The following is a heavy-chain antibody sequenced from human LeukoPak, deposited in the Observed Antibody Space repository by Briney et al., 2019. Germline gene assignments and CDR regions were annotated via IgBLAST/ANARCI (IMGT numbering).Heavy chain of an antibody. CDR3: ARVDFGVVIGDSAHFDY. CDR1: GYTFTSYD. V-gene: IGHV1-8*01. CDR2: MNPNSGNT. Sequence: ASVKVSCKASGYTFTSYDINWVRQATGQGLEWMGWMNPNSGNTGYAQKFQGRVTMTGNTSISTAYMELSSLRSEDTAVCYCARVDFGVVIGDSAHFDYWGQGTLVTVSS. J-gene: IGHJ4*02. D-gene: IGHD3-3*01.